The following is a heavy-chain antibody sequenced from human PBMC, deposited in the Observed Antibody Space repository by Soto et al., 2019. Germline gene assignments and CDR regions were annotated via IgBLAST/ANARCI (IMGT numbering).Heavy chain of an antibody. D-gene: IGHD2-15*01. CDR1: GGSISSYY. Sequence: QVQLQESGPGLVKPSETLSLTCTVSGGSISSYYWSWIRQPPGKGLEWIGYIYYSGSTNYNPSLXNXAXPXLDPSKNQFALKLSSGTAADTAVYYCASRYGGSLDYWGQGTLVTVSS. J-gene: IGHJ4*02. V-gene: IGHV4-59*08. CDR2: IYYSGST. CDR3: ASRYGGSLDY.